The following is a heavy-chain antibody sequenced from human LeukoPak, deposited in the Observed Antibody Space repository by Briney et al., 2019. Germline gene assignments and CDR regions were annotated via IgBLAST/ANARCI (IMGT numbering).Heavy chain of an antibody. CDR2: IKSRTDGGST. D-gene: IGHD5-24*01. CDR3: ATEFYSNGYNF. J-gene: IGHJ4*02. V-gene: IGHV3-15*01. CDR1: GFTFSSAW. Sequence: GGSLRLSCAASGFTFSSAWMTWVRQPPGKGLEWVGHIKSRTDGGSTDYSAPVKGRFTVSRDDSKNTVYLQMNSLKTEDSAVYYCATEFYSNGYNFWGQGTPVTVSS.